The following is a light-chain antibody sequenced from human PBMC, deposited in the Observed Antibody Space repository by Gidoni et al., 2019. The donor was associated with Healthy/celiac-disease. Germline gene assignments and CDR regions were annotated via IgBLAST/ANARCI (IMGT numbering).Light chain of an antibody. J-gene: IGKJ1*01. CDR2: GAA. CDR1: QSVSSN. V-gene: IGKV3-15*01. Sequence: ELVMTQPPATLSVAPGERATLSCRASQSVSSNFAWYQQKPGQAPRLLIYGAATRATGIPARFSGSGSGTEFTLTISSLQSEDFAVYYCQQYNNWPPWTFGQGTKVEIK. CDR3: QQYNNWPPWT.